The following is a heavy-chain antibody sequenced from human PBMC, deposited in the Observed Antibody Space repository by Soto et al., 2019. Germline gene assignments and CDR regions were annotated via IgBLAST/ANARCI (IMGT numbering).Heavy chain of an antibody. D-gene: IGHD2-15*01. CDR1: GGSISSYY. J-gene: IGHJ6*03. V-gene: IGHV4-59*01. CDR2: IYYSGST. CDR3: ARVGCSGGSCYLFRDEKYYYYMDV. Sequence: SETLSLTCTVSGGSISSYYWSWIRQPPGKGLEWIGYIYYSGSTNYNPSLKSRVTISVDTSKNQFSLKLSSVTAADTAVYYCARVGCSGGSCYLFRDEKYYYYMDVWGKGTTVTVSS.